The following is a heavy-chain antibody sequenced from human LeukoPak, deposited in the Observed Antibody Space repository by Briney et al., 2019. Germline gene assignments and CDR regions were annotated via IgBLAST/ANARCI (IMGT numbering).Heavy chain of an antibody. D-gene: IGHD3-10*01. J-gene: IGHJ4*02. CDR1: GVTFSSYA. CDR2: ISYDGSNK. CDR3: ARDYYGSGSYGYFDY. V-gene: IGHV3-30-3*01. Sequence: GGSLRLSCAASGVTFSSYAMHWVCQAPGKGLEWVAVISYDGSNKYYADSVKGRFTISRDNSKNTVYLQMNSLRAEDTALYYCARDYYGSGSYGYFDYWGQGTLVTVSS.